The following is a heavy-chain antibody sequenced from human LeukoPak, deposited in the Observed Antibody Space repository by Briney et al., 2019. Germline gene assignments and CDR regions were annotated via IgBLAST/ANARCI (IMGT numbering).Heavy chain of an antibody. D-gene: IGHD5-18*01. Sequence: SVKVSCKASGGTFSSYAISWVRQAPGQGLEWMGGIIPIFGTANYAQKFQGRVTITADESMSTAYMELSSLRSEDTAVYYCARFSTGYSYAPIDYWGQGTLVTVSS. J-gene: IGHJ4*02. V-gene: IGHV1-69*13. CDR1: GGTFSSYA. CDR2: IIPIFGTA. CDR3: ARFSTGYSYAPIDY.